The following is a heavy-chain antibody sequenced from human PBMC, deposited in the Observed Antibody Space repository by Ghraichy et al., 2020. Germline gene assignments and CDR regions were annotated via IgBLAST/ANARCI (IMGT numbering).Heavy chain of an antibody. CDR2: ISLSGANT. D-gene: IGHD2-15*01. CDR1: GFPFSSYA. Sequence: GGSLRLSCAASGFPFSSYAMSWVRQTPGKGLEWVSSISLSGANTYYAVSVKGRFTISRDNSKNTLYLQMNSLRADDTAVYYCAKAWGYCSAATCPSYNWLDPWGQGTLVTVSS. V-gene: IGHV3-23*01. CDR3: AKAWGYCSAATCPSYNWLDP. J-gene: IGHJ5*02.